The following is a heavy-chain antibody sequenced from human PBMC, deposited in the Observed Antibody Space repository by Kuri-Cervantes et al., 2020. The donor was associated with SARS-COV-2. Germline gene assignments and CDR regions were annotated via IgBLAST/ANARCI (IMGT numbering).Heavy chain of an antibody. Sequence: GESLKISCAASGFTFSSYSMNWVRQAPGKGLEWVSYISSSSSTIYYADSVKGRFTISRDNAKNSLYLQMNSLRAEDTAVYYCASPRNQYSSSSPFDYWGQGTLVTVSS. CDR1: GFTFSSYS. D-gene: IGHD6-6*01. CDR2: ISSSSSTI. J-gene: IGHJ4*02. V-gene: IGHV3-48*04. CDR3: ASPRNQYSSSSPFDY.